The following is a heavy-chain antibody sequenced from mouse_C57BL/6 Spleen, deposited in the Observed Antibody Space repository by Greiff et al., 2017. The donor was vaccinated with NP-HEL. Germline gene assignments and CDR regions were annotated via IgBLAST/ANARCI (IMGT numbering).Heavy chain of an antibody. CDR1: GYTFTDYY. D-gene: IGHD4-1*01. CDR3: ARGTGVFDY. Sequence: VKLQESGAELVRPGASVKLSCKASGYTFTDYYINWVKQRPGQGLEWIARIYPGSGNTYYNEKFKGKATLTAEKSSSTAYMQLSSLTSEDSAVYFCARGTGVFDYWGQGTTLTVSS. J-gene: IGHJ2*01. V-gene: IGHV1-76*01. CDR2: IYPGSGNT.